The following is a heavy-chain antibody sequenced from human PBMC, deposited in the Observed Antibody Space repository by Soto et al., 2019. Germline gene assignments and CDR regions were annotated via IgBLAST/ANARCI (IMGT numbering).Heavy chain of an antibody. CDR2: IIPILGIA. V-gene: IGHV1-69*08. D-gene: IGHD3-22*01. CDR1: GGTFSSYT. J-gene: IGHJ4*02. Sequence: QVQLVQSGAEVKKPGSSVKVSCKASGGTFSSYTISWVRQAPGQGLEWMGRIIPILGIANSAQKFQGRVTIXGDLSXXTAYMELSSLRSEDTAVYYCARERNYYDSSGYRDYWGQGTLVTVSS. CDR3: ARERNYYDSSGYRDY.